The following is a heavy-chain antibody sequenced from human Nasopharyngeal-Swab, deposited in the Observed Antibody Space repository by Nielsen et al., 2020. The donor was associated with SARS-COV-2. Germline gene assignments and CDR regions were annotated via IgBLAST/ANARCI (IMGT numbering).Heavy chain of an antibody. CDR3: ARDAPAHYGAFY. V-gene: IGHV3-30*03. Sequence: WIRQPPGKGLEWVAFIAHDASNEYYRDSVKGRFSISRDSSKNTLYLQMDSLRGEDTAVYYCARDAPAHYGAFYWGRGTLVTVSS. D-gene: IGHD4-17*01. CDR2: IAHDASNE. J-gene: IGHJ4*02.